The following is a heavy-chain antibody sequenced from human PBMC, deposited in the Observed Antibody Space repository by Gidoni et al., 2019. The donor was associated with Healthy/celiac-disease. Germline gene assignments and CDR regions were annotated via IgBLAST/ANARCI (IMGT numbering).Heavy chain of an antibody. CDR3: ARGTSVAGTRNWFDP. D-gene: IGHD6-19*01. CDR2: INHSGST. V-gene: IGHV4-34*01. CDR1: GGSFSGYY. J-gene: IGHJ5*02. Sequence: QVQLQQWGAGLFQPSEPLSLTCSVYGGSFSGYYWSWIRQPPGKGLEWIGEINHSGSTNYNPSLKSRVTISVDTSKNQFSLKLSSVTAADTAVYYCARGTSVAGTRNWFDPWGQGTLVTVSS.